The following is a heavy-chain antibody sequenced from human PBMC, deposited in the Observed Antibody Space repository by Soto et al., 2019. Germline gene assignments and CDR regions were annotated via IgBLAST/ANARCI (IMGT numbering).Heavy chain of an antibody. D-gene: IGHD6-13*01. Sequence: GASVKVSCKASGYTFTSYAMHWVRQAPGQRLEWMGWINAGNGNTKYSQKFQGRVTITRDTSASTAYMELSSLRSEDTAVYYCARVPSYSSSWYPYNWFDPWGQGTLVTVSS. CDR3: ARVPSYSSSWYPYNWFDP. CDR2: INAGNGNT. J-gene: IGHJ5*02. V-gene: IGHV1-3*01. CDR1: GYTFTSYA.